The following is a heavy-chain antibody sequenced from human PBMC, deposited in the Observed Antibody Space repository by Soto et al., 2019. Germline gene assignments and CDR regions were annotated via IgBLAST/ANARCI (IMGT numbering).Heavy chain of an antibody. CDR2: IRSKAYGGTT. Sequence: GGSLRLSCTASGFTFGDYAMSWFRQAPGKGQEWVGFIRSKAYGGTTEYAASVKGRFTISRDDSKSIAYLQMNSLKTEDTAVYYCTRAYCGGDCQNAVYYYGMDVWGQGTTVTVSS. D-gene: IGHD2-21*02. CDR3: TRAYCGGDCQNAVYYYGMDV. J-gene: IGHJ6*02. V-gene: IGHV3-49*03. CDR1: GFTFGDYA.